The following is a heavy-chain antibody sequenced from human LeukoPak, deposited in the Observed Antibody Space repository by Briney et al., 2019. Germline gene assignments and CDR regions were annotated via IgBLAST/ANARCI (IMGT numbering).Heavy chain of an antibody. D-gene: IGHD3-10*01. CDR3: ARDRPYDSGSYFTFDY. J-gene: IGHJ4*02. V-gene: IGHV3-30-3*01. CDR2: ISYDGSNK. Sequence: GRSLRLSCAASGFTFSSYAMHWVRQAPGKGLEWVAVISYDGSNKYYADSVKGRFTISRDNSKNTLYLQMNSLRAEDTAVYYCARDRPYDSGSYFTFDYWGQGTLVTVSS. CDR1: GFTFSSYA.